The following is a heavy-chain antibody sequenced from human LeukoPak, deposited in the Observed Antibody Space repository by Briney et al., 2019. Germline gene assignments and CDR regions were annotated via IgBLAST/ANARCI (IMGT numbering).Heavy chain of an antibody. CDR2: INHSGST. D-gene: IGHD1-26*01. V-gene: IGHV4-34*01. CDR1: GGSFSGYH. J-gene: IGHJ4*02. CDR3: ARRIVGARSSFDY. Sequence: PSETLSLTCAVYGGSFSGYHWSWIRQPPGKGLEWIGEINHSGSTNYNPSLKSRVTISVDTSKNQFSLKLSSVTAADTAVYYCARRIVGARSSFDYWGQGTLVTVSS.